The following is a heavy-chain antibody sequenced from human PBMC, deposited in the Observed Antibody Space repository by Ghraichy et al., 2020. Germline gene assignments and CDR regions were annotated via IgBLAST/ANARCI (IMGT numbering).Heavy chain of an antibody. CDR2: IYYSGST. J-gene: IGHJ3*02. CDR1: GGSISSSSYY. Sequence: SQTLSLTCTVSGGSISSSSYYWGWIRQPPGKGLEWIGSIYYSGSTYYNPSLKSRVTISVDTSKNQFSLKLSSVTAADTAVYYCARPRFTYYYDSSGYLDAFDIWGQGTMVTVSS. CDR3: ARPRFTYYYDSSGYLDAFDI. D-gene: IGHD3-22*01. V-gene: IGHV4-39*01.